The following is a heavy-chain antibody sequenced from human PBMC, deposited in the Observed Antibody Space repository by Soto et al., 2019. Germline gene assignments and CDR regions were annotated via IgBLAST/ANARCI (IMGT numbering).Heavy chain of an antibody. CDR2: IYYNGNT. D-gene: IGHD7-27*01. CDR3: TRANWYSEY. Sequence: QVQLQESGPGLVKPSETLSLTCSVSGGSISNHYWSWIRQPPGKGLEWIGYIYYNGNTTYNPSLKSRVTMPVDTSRNQISLKLTTVTAADTAVYYCTRANWYSEYWGQGTLVTVSS. J-gene: IGHJ4*02. CDR1: GGSISNHY. V-gene: IGHV4-59*11.